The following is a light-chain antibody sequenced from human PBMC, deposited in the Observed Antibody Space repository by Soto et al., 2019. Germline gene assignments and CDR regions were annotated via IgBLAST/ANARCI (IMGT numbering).Light chain of an antibody. Sequence: QSALTQPASVSASPGQSITISCTGTSSDIGDYKYVSWYQQHPGKAPKVLIYEVSSRPSGVSKRFSGSKSGNTASLTISGFQADDEAHYYCSSYTNPSTLVLFGVGTKLTVL. V-gene: IGLV2-14*01. CDR3: SSYTNPSTLVL. CDR2: EVS. J-gene: IGLJ2*01. CDR1: SSDIGDYKY.